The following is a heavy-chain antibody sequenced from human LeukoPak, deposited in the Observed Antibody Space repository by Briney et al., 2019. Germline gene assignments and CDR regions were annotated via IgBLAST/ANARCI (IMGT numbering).Heavy chain of an antibody. V-gene: IGHV4-59*01. CDR3: ARLDTYYYDSTPTYAFDI. D-gene: IGHD3-22*01. CDR1: GGSISSYY. Sequence: SETLSLTCTVSGGSISSYYWSWIRQPPGKGLEWIGYIYYSGSTNYNPSLKSRVTISVDTSKNQFSLKQSSVTAADTAVYYCARLDTYYYDSTPTYAFDIWGQGTMVTVSS. J-gene: IGHJ3*02. CDR2: IYYSGST.